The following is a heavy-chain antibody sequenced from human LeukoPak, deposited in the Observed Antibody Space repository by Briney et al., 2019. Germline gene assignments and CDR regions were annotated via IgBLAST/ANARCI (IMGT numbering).Heavy chain of an antibody. J-gene: IGHJ1*01. CDR3: ARVPRIAAAGTPRYFQH. CDR2: MNPNSGNT. D-gene: IGHD6-13*01. Sequence: ASVKVSCKASGYTFTSYDINWVRQATGQGLEWMGWMNPNSGNTGYAQKFQGRVTMTRNTSISTAYMELSSLRSEDTAVYYCARVPRIAAAGTPRYFQHWGQGTLVTVSS. V-gene: IGHV1-8*01. CDR1: GYTFTSYD.